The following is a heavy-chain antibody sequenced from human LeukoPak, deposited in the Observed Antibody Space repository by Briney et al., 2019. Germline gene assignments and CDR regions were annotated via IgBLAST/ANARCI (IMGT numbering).Heavy chain of an antibody. J-gene: IGHJ4*02. V-gene: IGHV1-2*04. Sequence: VASVKVSCKASGYTFTGYYMHWVRQAPGQGLEWMGWINPNSGGTNYAQKFQGWVTMTRDTSISTAYMELSRLRSDDTAVYYCARVALDFDWLLPFDYWGQGTLVTVSS. CDR2: INPNSGGT. D-gene: IGHD3-9*01. CDR1: GYTFTGYY. CDR3: ARVALDFDWLLPFDY.